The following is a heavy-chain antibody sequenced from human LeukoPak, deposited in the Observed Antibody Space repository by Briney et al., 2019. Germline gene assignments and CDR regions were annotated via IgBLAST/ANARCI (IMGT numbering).Heavy chain of an antibody. CDR1: TDSFSTYH. CDR2: FYDSGRT. CDR3: CRDSYYFDY. V-gene: IGHV4-59*01. Sequence: SETLSLSCNVSTDSFSTYHWSWIRQPPGKGLQWIGDFYDSGRTNYNPSLKSRVTISADMSKNQFSPKLISVTAADTAVYYCCRDSYYFDYWDQGTLVTVSS. J-gene: IGHJ4*02.